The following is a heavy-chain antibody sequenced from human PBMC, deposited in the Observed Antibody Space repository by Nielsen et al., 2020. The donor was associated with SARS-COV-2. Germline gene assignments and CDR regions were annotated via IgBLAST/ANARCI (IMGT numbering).Heavy chain of an antibody. Sequence: SETLSLTCAVSGGSISSGGYSWSWIRQPPGKGLEWIGYIYHSGSTYYNPSLKSRVTISVDRSKNQFSLKLSSVTAADTAVYYCARADYYGSGSYPKAFDIWSQGTMVTVSS. D-gene: IGHD3-10*01. CDR1: GGSISSGGYS. J-gene: IGHJ3*02. CDR2: IYHSGST. CDR3: ARADYYGSGSYPKAFDI. V-gene: IGHV4-30-2*01.